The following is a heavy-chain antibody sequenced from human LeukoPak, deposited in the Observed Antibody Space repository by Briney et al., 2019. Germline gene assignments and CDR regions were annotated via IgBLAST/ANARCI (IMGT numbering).Heavy chain of an antibody. V-gene: IGHV3-21*01. D-gene: IGHD6-13*01. CDR1: GFTFSSYS. CDR3: ARDRSSSWFSHFDY. CDR2: ISSSSSYI. Sequence: PGGSLRLSCAASGFTFSSYSMNWVRQAPGKGLEWVSSISSSSSYIYYADSVKGRFTISRDNAKNSLYLQMNSLRAEDTAVYYCARDRSSSWFSHFDYWGQGTLVTVSS. J-gene: IGHJ4*02.